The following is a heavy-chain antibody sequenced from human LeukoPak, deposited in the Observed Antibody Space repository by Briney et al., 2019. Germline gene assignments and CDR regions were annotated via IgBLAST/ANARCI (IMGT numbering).Heavy chain of an antibody. V-gene: IGHV3-9*01. D-gene: IGHD6-13*01. J-gene: IGHJ4*02. Sequence: GGSLRLSCAASGFTFNDYAMHWVRQAPGKGLEWVSGISWNSGSIGYADSVKGRFTISRDNAKNSLYLQMNSLRAEDTALYYCARIGQQQLVTYYFDYWGQGTLVTVSS. CDR3: ARIGQQQLVTYYFDY. CDR2: ISWNSGSI. CDR1: GFTFNDYA.